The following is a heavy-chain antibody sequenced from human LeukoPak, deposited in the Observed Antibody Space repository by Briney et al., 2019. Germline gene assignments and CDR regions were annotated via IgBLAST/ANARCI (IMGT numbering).Heavy chain of an antibody. D-gene: IGHD2-2*01. J-gene: IGHJ6*02. V-gene: IGHV3-30*18. CDR1: GFTFSSYG. CDR2: ISYDGSNK. Sequence: PGGSLRLSCAASGFTFSSYGMHWVRQAPGKGLEWVAVISYDGSNKYYADSVKGRFTISRDNSKNTLYLQMNSLRAEDTAVYYCAKPPYQLLGRHYYYGMDVWGQGTTVTVSS. CDR3: AKPPYQLLGRHYYYGMDV.